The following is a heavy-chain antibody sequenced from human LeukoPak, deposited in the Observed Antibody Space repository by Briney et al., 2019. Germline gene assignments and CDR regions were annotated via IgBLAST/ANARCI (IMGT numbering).Heavy chain of an antibody. CDR2: INHSGST. Sequence: SETLSLTCAVYGESFSGHYWTWIRQPPGKGLEWIGEINHSGSTTSNPSLNNRVTISVDTSKNQFSLKLISVTAADTAVYYCARPRYGSGSLDSWGQGTLVTVSS. CDR1: GESFSGHY. CDR3: ARPRYGSGSLDS. J-gene: IGHJ4*02. V-gene: IGHV4-34*01. D-gene: IGHD3-10*01.